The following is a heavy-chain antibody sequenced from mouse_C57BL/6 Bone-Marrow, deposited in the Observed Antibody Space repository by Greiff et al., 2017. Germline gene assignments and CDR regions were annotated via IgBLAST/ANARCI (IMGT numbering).Heavy chain of an antibody. CDR2: TWWDDDK. Sequence: QVTLKVSGPGILQPSQTLSLSCSFSGFSLSTFGMGVGWIRQPPGKGLVWLAHTWWDDDKYYNPAMKSPPKISKDTTKTQIFLKIVNVDTSDAATYYCARIAELVPWFAYGGQGTLVTVSA. D-gene: IGHD4-1*01. V-gene: IGHV8-8*01. CDR1: GFSLSTFGMG. J-gene: IGHJ3*01. CDR3: ARIAELVPWFAY.